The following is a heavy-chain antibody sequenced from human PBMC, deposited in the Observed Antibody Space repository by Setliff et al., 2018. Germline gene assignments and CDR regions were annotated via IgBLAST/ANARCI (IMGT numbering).Heavy chain of an antibody. CDR3: ARQGRKSDSRGYYYWTDFDY. Sequence: SETLSLTCTVSAGSISSSSYYWGWIRQPPGKGLEWIATIHYSGSTYYNPSLKSRVTTSVDTSKNQFPLKLSSVTAADTAVYYCARQGRKSDSRGYYYWTDFDYWGQGALVTGSS. V-gene: IGHV4-39*01. CDR1: AGSISSSSYY. CDR2: IHYSGST. D-gene: IGHD3-22*01. J-gene: IGHJ4*02.